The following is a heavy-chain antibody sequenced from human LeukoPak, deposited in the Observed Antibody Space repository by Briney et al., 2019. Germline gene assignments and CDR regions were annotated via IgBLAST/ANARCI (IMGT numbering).Heavy chain of an antibody. CDR2: IYNTGEIT. J-gene: IGHJ4*02. CDR3: ARMGAIAGASANVDF. Sequence: SETLSLTCTVSGGSISSGSYYWSWIRQPPGKGLKWIGYIYNTGEITDYSPSLKSRVTISVDTSKNQFSLRLNSVTTADTAVYYCARMGAIAGASANVDFWGQGTLVTVSS. V-gene: IGHV4-61*01. D-gene: IGHD4/OR15-4a*01. CDR1: GGSISSGSYY.